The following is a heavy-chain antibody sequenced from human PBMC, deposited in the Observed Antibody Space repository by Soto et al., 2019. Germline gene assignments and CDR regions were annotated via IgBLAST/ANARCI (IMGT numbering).Heavy chain of an antibody. CDR3: ARWSYLDY. D-gene: IGHD3-3*01. CDR1: GFSFGSYA. Sequence: GGSLRLSCAASGFSFGSYALSWVRQAPGKGLEWVSTISGSDGKTFYADSVKGRFSISRDTSQSTLYLQMNSLRADDTAMYYCARWSYLDYWGQGTRVTV. J-gene: IGHJ4*02. CDR2: ISGSDGKT. V-gene: IGHV3-23*01.